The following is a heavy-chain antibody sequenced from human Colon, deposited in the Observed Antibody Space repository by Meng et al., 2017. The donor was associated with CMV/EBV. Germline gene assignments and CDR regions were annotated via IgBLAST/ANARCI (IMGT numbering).Heavy chain of an antibody. CDR2: ISASGDYT. D-gene: IGHD1-26*01. CDR3: ARGYSGAGGD. CDR1: GFNFNTHA. V-gene: IGHV3-23*01. Sequence: GGSLRLSCAASGFNFNTHAMSWVRQAPGKGLEWVSGISASGDYTYYADSVKGRFSISRDNAKSSVYLQMNSLRAEDTAVYYCARGYSGAGGDWGQGTLVTVSS. J-gene: IGHJ4*02.